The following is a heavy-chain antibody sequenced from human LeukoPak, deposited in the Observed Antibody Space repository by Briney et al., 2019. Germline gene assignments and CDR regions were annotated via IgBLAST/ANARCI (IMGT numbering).Heavy chain of an antibody. CDR1: GGSISSSNW. CDR2: VDHTGNT. V-gene: IGHV4-4*02. Sequence: SGTLSLTCAVSGGSISSSNWWNWVRQPPGKGLEWIGEVDHTGNTNYKPSLDSRVTLSIDTSKNHFSLTLTSVTAADTAVYYCARNVRFFDSWGQGTRVTVSS. CDR3: ARNVRFFDS. J-gene: IGHJ4*02. D-gene: IGHD1-1*01.